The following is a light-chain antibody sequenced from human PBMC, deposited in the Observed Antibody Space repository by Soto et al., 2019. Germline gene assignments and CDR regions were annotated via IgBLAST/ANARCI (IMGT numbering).Light chain of an antibody. Sequence: DIQMTQSPSSLSASVGDRVTITCRAGQDINIYLAWYQQKPGKVPKLLISAASTLQSGVPSRFSGSGSGPDFTLTISRLQPEDVATYYCQKYDGAPLTFGGGTKVEIK. J-gene: IGKJ4*01. CDR2: AAS. CDR1: QDINIY. CDR3: QKYDGAPLT. V-gene: IGKV1-27*01.